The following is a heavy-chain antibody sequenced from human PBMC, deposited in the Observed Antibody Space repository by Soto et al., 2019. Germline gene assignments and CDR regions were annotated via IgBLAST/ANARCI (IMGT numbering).Heavy chain of an antibody. CDR3: AKESTAYSGGQIDY. Sequence: ESGGGLVQPGGSLRVSCVVSGITFSRYAMNWVRQAPGGGLEWVSGIRASGSQTYYADSVKGRFTISRDNSRGTLYLQMNNMKVDDTAVYYCAKESTAYSGGQIDYWGQGTLVTVSS. V-gene: IGHV3-23*01. CDR2: IRASGSQT. CDR1: GITFSRYA. J-gene: IGHJ4*02. D-gene: IGHD5-12*01.